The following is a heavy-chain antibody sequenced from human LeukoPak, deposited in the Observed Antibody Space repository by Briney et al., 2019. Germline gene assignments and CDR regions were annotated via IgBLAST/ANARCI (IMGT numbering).Heavy chain of an antibody. CDR2: IYYSGST. D-gene: IGHD5-12*01. V-gene: IGHV4-39*01. CDR3: ARLGDRGYDSGGDY. J-gene: IGHJ4*02. Sequence: SETLSLTCTVSGGSISSSSYYWGWIRQPPGKGLEWIGSIYYSGSTYYNPSLKSRVTISVDTSKNQFSLKLSSVTAADTAAYYCARLGDRGYDSGGDYWGQGTLVTVSS. CDR1: GGSISSSSYY.